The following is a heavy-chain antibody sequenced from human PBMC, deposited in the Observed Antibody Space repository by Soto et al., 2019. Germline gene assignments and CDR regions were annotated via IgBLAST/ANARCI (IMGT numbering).Heavy chain of an antibody. J-gene: IGHJ3*02. CDR1: GYTFTGYY. CDR3: ARELGYYGSDAFDI. V-gene: IGHV1-2*04. CDR2: IHPNSGGT. Sequence: QVQLVQSGAEVKKPGASVKVSCKASGYTFTGYYMHWVRQAPGQGLEWMGWIHPNSGGTNYAQKFQGWVTMTRDTSISTAYVELSRLRSDDTAVYYCARELGYYGSDAFDIWGQGTMVTVSS. D-gene: IGHD3-22*01.